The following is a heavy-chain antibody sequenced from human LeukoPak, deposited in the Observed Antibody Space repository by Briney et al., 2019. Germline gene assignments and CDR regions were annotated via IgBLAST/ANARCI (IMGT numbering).Heavy chain of an antibody. CDR1: GFTFSSYS. J-gene: IGHJ4*02. Sequence: PGGSLRLSCAASGFTFSSYSMNWVRQAPGKGLEWVASISSISSYIYYADSVKGRFTISRDNAKNTLYLQMNSLRAEDTAVYYCARAMVRHGIDYWGQGTLVTVSS. D-gene: IGHD3-10*01. CDR3: ARAMVRHGIDY. V-gene: IGHV3-21*01. CDR2: ISSISSYI.